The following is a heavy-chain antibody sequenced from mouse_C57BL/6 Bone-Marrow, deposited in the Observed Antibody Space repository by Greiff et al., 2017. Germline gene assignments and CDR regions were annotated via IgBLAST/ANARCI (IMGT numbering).Heavy chain of an antibody. CDR3: ARYRDGYSHWYFDV. D-gene: IGHD2-3*01. Sequence: QVQQQQPGAELVKPGASVKLSCKASGYTFTSYWMHWVKQRPGRGLEWIGRIDPNSGGTKYNEKFKSKATLTVDKPSSTAYMQRSSLTSEDSAVYYCARYRDGYSHWYFDVWGTGTTVTVAS. CDR2: IDPNSGGT. CDR1: GYTFTSYW. V-gene: IGHV1-72*01. J-gene: IGHJ1*03.